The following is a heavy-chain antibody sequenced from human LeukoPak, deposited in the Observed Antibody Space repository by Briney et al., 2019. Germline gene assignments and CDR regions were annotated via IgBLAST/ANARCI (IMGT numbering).Heavy chain of an antibody. J-gene: IGHJ3*02. V-gene: IGHV3-30-3*02. CDR2: ISYDGSNK. Sequence: PGGSLRLSCAASGFTFSSYAMHWVRQAPGKGLEWVAVISYDGSNKYYADSVKGRFTISRDNSKNTLYLQMNSLRAEDTAVYYCAKSPPSEQQFDAFDIWGQGTMVTVSS. D-gene: IGHD6-13*01. CDR1: GFTFSSYA. CDR3: AKSPPSEQQFDAFDI.